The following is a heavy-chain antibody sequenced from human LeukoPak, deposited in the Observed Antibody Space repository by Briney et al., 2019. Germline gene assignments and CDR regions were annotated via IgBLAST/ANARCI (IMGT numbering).Heavy chain of an antibody. CDR2: ISASGGTT. D-gene: IGHD3-10*01. CDR1: GFTFSDYA. J-gene: IGHJ1*01. Sequence: GGSLRLSCAASGFTFSDYAMSWVRQAPGKGLEWVSSISASGGTTYFADSVKGRFTISRDNSKITLYLQMNRLRAEDTAVYFCVRGRTRGDWGQGTLVTVSA. V-gene: IGHV3-23*01. CDR3: VRGRTRGD.